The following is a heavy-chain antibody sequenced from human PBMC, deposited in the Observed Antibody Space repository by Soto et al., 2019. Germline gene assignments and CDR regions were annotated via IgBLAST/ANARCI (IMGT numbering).Heavy chain of an antibody. CDR3: ASADYYDSSGYLDY. CDR2: IWYDGSNK. J-gene: IGHJ4*02. D-gene: IGHD3-22*01. CDR1: GFTFSSYG. V-gene: IGHV3-33*01. Sequence: GGSLRLSCAASGFTFSSYGMHWVRQAPGKGLEWVAVIWYDGSNKYYADSVKGRFTISRDNSKNTLYLQMNSLRAEDTAVYYCASADYYDSSGYLDYWGQGTLVTVPS.